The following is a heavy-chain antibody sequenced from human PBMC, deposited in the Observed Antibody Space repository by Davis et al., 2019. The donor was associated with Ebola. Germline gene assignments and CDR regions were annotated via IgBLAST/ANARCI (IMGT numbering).Heavy chain of an antibody. CDR1: GFTFSDYY. CDR3: ARDLLEPLYYYYGMDV. Sequence: GGSLRLSCAASGFTFSDYYMSWIRQAPGKGLEWVSYISSSGSTKYYADSVKGRFTISRDNAKNSLYLQMNSLRDEDTAVYYCARDLLEPLYYYYGMDVWGQGTTVTVSS. CDR2: ISSSGSTK. V-gene: IGHV3-11*04. D-gene: IGHD1-1*01. J-gene: IGHJ6*02.